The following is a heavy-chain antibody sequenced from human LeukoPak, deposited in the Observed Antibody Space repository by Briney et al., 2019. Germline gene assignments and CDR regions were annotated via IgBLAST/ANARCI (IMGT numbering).Heavy chain of an antibody. CDR1: GGSFSGYY. Sequence: PSETLSLTCAVYGGSFSGYYWSWIRQPPGKGLEWIGEINHSGSTNYNPSLKSRVTISVDTSKNQFSLKLSSVTAADTAVYYCARQVGTFYYYYMDVWGKGTTVTISS. V-gene: IGHV4-34*01. CDR2: INHSGST. J-gene: IGHJ6*03. CDR3: ARQVGTFYYYYMDV.